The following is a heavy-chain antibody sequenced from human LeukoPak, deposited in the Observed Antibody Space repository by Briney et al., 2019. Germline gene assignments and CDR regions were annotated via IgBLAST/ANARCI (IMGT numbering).Heavy chain of an antibody. V-gene: IGHV1-2*02. CDR2: INPNSGGT. J-gene: IGHJ4*02. Sequence: GASVKVSCKASGYTFTGYYMHWVRQAPGQGLEWMGWINPNSGGTNYAQKFQGRVTMTRDTSISTAYMELSRLRSDDTAVYYCARDSSSDREVFDYWGQGTLVTVSS. CDR1: GYTFTGYY. D-gene: IGHD6-6*01. CDR3: ARDSSSDREVFDY.